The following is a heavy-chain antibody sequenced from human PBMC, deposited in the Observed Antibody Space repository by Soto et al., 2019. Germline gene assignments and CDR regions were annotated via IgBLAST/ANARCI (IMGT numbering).Heavy chain of an antibody. CDR3: ARLPPLSSRYYFDY. D-gene: IGHD2-2*01. J-gene: IGHJ4*02. CDR2: IKEDGGGK. CDR1: GFNFSNYW. V-gene: IGHV3-7*01. Sequence: GGSLRLSCAASGFNFSNYWMSWVRQAPGKGLEWVANIKEDGGGKYYVASVQGRFTISRDNAKNSLSLQINNLRAEDTAVYYCARLPPLSSRYYFDYWGQGTLVTVSS.